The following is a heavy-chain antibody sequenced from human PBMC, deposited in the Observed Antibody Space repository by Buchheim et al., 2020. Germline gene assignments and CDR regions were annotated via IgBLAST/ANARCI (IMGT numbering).Heavy chain of an antibody. CDR1: GGSISSYY. D-gene: IGHD3-3*01. CDR2: IYTSGST. CDR3: ARGGSGYYTTYYYYYGMDV. J-gene: IGHJ6*02. V-gene: IGHV4-4*07. Sequence: QVQLQESGPGLVKPSETLSLTCTVSGGSISSYYWSWIRQPAGKGLEWIGRIYTSGSTNYNPSLKRRVTMSVDTFKNQFPVKLSSVTAADTAVYYCARGGSGYYTTYYYYYGMDVWGQGTT.